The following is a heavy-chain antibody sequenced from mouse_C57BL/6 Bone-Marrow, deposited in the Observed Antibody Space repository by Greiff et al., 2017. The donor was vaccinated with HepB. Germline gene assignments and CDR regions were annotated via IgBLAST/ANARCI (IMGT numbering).Heavy chain of an antibody. V-gene: IGHV1-50*01. Sequence: QVQLQQPGAELVKPGASVKLSCKASGYTFTSYWMQWVNQRPGQGLEWIGEIDPSDSYTNYNQKFKGKATLTVDTSSSTAYMQLSSLTSEDSAVYYCARDRGAFDYWGQGTTLTVSS. CDR3: ARDRGAFDY. CDR2: IDPSDSYT. D-gene: IGHD2-14*01. CDR1: GYTFTSYW. J-gene: IGHJ2*01.